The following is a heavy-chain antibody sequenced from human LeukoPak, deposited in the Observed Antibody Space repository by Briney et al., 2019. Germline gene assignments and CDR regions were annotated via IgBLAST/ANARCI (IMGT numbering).Heavy chain of an antibody. CDR1: GFTFSSYA. J-gene: IGHJ4*02. Sequence: GGSLRLSCAASGFTFSSYAMNWVRQAPGKGLEWVSYISSGSSTKYYADSVKGRFTISRDNAKNSLYLQMNSLRAEDTAVYYCARVEVGYWGQGTLVTVSS. CDR3: ARVEVGY. D-gene: IGHD3-10*01. V-gene: IGHV3-48*04. CDR2: ISSGSSTK.